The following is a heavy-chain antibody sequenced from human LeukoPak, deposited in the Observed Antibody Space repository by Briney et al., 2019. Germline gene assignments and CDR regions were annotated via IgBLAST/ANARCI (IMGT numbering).Heavy chain of an antibody. V-gene: IGHV4-39*01. CDR3: ASGTQLRGFDI. J-gene: IGHJ3*02. CDR1: GGSISSSSYY. D-gene: IGHD6-6*01. Sequence: PSETLSLTCTVSGGSISSSSYYWGWIRQPPGKGLEWIGSIYYGGSTYYNPSLKSRVTISVDTSKNQFSLKLSSVTAADTTVYYSASGTQLRGFDIWGQGTMVTVSS. CDR2: IYYGGST.